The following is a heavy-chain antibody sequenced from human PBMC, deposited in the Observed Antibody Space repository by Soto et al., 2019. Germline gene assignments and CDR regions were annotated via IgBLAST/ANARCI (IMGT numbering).Heavy chain of an antibody. J-gene: IGHJ5*02. CDR3: ARYGTMVRGDPQDPWFDP. CDR1: GFSLSTSGVG. V-gene: IGHV2-5*02. D-gene: IGHD3-10*01. CDR2: IYWDDDK. Sequence: QITLKESGPTLVKPTQTLTLTCTFSGFSLSTSGVGVGWIRQPPGKALEWLALIYWDDDKRYSPSLKSRLTITKDTSKNPVVLTMTNMDPVDTATYYCARYGTMVRGDPQDPWFDPWGQGTLVTVSS.